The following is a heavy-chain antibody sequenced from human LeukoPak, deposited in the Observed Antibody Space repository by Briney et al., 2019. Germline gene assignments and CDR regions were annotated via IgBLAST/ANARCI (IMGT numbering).Heavy chain of an antibody. D-gene: IGHD1-26*01. V-gene: IGHV5-51*01. Sequence: GESLKISCKGSGYSFTSYWIGWVRQTPGKGLEWMGIIYPGDSDTRYSPSFQGQVTISADKSISTAYLQWSSLKASDTAMYYCARHLFSWEAPPDAFDIWGQGTMVTVSS. CDR1: GYSFTSYW. CDR3: ARHLFSWEAPPDAFDI. CDR2: IYPGDSDT. J-gene: IGHJ3*02.